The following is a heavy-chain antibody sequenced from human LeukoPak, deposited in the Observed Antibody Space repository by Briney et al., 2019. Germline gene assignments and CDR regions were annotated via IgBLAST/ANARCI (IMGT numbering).Heavy chain of an antibody. CDR1: GGSISSSNW. V-gene: IGHV4-4*02. CDR3: ARNFGGSSWYLDY. J-gene: IGHJ4*02. CDR2: IYHSGST. Sequence: SGTLSLTCAVSGGSISSSNWWSWVRPPPGKGLEWIGEIYHSGSTNYNPSLKSRVTISVDKSKNQFSLKLSSVTAADTAVYYCARNFGGSSWYLDYWGQGTLVTVSS. D-gene: IGHD6-13*01.